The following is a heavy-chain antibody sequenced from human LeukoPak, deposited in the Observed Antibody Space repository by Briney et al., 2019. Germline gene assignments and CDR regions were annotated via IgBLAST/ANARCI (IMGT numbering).Heavy chain of an antibody. J-gene: IGHJ4*02. CDR3: ARVGHYYSSGYYYHFDY. CDR1: GFTFSSYW. D-gene: IGHD3-22*01. V-gene: IGHV3-7*01. CDR2: IKQDGSEK. Sequence: GGSLILSCAASGFTFSSYWMSWVRQAPGKGLEWVANIKQDGSEKYYVDSVKGRFTISRDNAKNSLYLQMNSLRAEDTAVYYCARVGHYYSSGYYYHFDYWGQGTLVTVSS.